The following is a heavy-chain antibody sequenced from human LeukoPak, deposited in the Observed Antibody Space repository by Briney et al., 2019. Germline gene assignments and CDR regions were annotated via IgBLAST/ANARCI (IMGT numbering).Heavy chain of an antibody. D-gene: IGHD6-13*01. CDR3: ARDWGIAAHPRRIFDP. CDR2: INPNSGGT. CDR1: GYTFTGYY. J-gene: IGHJ5*02. V-gene: IGHV1-2*02. Sequence: GASVKVSCKASGYTFTGYYMHWVRQAPGQGLEWMGWINPNSGGTNYAQKFQGRVTMTRDTSISTAYMELSRLRSDDTAVYYCARDWGIAAHPRRIFDPWGQGTLVTVSS.